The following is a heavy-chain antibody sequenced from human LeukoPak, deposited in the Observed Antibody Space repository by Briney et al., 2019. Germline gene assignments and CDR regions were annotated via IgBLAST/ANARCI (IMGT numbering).Heavy chain of an antibody. CDR2: ISLDSNYI. CDR3: VRDGGRTLQRHFFFDY. V-gene: IGHV3-21*01. D-gene: IGHD2-15*01. Sequence: PGGSLRLSCAASGFAFSTYSMNWVRQAPGKGLEWISSISLDSNYIYYANSLKGRFTVSRDNAKNSVDLQMNSLRDEDTAVYFCVRDGGRTLQRHFFFDYWGQGTLITVSS. J-gene: IGHJ4*02. CDR1: GFAFSTYS.